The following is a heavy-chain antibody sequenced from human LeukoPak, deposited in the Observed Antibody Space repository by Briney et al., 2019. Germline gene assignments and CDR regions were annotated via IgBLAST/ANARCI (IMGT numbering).Heavy chain of an antibody. CDR1: GYTFTSYY. CDR3: ARVAYYDSSGYYLGGNAFDI. D-gene: IGHD3-22*01. V-gene: IGHV1-46*01. J-gene: IGHJ3*02. Sequence: GASVKVSCKASGYTFTSYYMHWVRQAPGQGLEWMGIINPSGGSTSYAQKFQGRVTMTRDMSTSTVYMELSSLRSEDTAVYYCARVAYYDSSGYYLGGNAFDIWGQGTVVTVSS. CDR2: INPSGGST.